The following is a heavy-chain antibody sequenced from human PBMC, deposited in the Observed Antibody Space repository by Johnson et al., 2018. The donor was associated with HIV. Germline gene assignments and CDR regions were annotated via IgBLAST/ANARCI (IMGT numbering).Heavy chain of an antibody. V-gene: IGHV3-53*01. CDR2: TYSDGDT. CDR3: ARGGLTAFDS. CDR1: GFTVSNIF. Sequence: VQLVESGGGLVQPGGSLKLSCAASGFTVSNIFMNWVRQAPGKGLEWLSVTYSDGDTYYADSVKGRFTTSRDKAKNTMYLQMNSLRTEDTAVYYCARGGLTAFDSWGQGTMVTVSS. J-gene: IGHJ3*02. D-gene: IGHD5-12*01.